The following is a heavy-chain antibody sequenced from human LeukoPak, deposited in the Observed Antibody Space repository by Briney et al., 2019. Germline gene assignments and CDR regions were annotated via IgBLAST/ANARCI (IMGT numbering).Heavy chain of an antibody. Sequence: SETLSLTCTVSGGSLSGYYWSWIRQPPGRGLEWIGYIYYSGSSNYNPSLKSRVTISVDTSKNQFSLKMSSVTAADTAVYYCARDSEDQYDFWSGYYKGWYFDLWGRGTLVTVSS. V-gene: IGHV4-59*01. D-gene: IGHD3-3*01. CDR1: GGSLSGYY. CDR3: ARDSEDQYDFWSGYYKGWYFDL. CDR2: IYYSGSS. J-gene: IGHJ2*01.